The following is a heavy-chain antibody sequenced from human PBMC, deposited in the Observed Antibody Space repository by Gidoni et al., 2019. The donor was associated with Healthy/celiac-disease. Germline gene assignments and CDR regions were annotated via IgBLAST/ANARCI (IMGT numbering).Heavy chain of an antibody. Sequence: QVQLVESGGGVVQPGGSLRLSCAASGFTFSSYGMHWVRQAPGKGLEWVAFIRYDGSNKYYADSVKGRFTISRDNSKNTLYLQMNSLRAEDTAVYYCGVATIDAFDIWGQGTMVTVSS. J-gene: IGHJ3*02. D-gene: IGHD5-12*01. CDR3: GVATIDAFDI. CDR1: GFTFSSYG. CDR2: IRYDGSNK. V-gene: IGHV3-30*02.